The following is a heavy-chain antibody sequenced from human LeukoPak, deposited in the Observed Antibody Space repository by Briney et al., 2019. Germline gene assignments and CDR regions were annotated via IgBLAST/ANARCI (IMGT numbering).Heavy chain of an antibody. CDR2: FYTSGST. CDR3: ARGSVGGGNYYNYYMDV. Sequence: SQTLSLTCTVSGGSIRSGRYYWSWIRQPAGKGLEWIGHFYTSGSTNYNPSLKSRVTISGDTSKNQFSLKLNSVTAADTAVYHCARGSVGGGNYYNYYMDVWGKGTTVTVSS. J-gene: IGHJ6*03. V-gene: IGHV4-61*09. D-gene: IGHD5/OR15-5a*01. CDR1: GGSIRSGRYY.